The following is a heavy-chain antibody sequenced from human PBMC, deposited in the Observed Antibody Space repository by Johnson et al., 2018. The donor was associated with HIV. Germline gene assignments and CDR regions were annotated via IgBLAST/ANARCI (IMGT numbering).Heavy chain of an antibody. CDR3: ATRDPTHRPGVFDI. V-gene: IGHV3-11*04. J-gene: IGHJ3*02. D-gene: IGHD1-14*01. Sequence: QVQLVESGGGLVKPGGSLRLSCAASGFTFSDYYMSWIRQAPGKGLEWISYISSSGSTIYYADSVKGRFTISRDNAKNSLYLQMTSLRAEDTAVYYCATRDPTHRPGVFDIWGQGTMVTVSS. CDR1: GFTFSDYY. CDR2: ISSSGSTI.